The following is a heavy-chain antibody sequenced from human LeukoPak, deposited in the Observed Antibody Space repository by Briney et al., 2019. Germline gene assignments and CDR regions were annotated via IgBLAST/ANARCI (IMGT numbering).Heavy chain of an antibody. Sequence: ASVKVSCKASGYTFTGYYMHWVRQAPGQGLEWMGWINPNSGGTNYAQKFQGRVTMTRDTSISTAYMELSSLRSDDTAVYYCARGRHLDTATFDENNWGQGTLVTVSS. D-gene: IGHD5-18*01. CDR2: INPNSGGT. CDR1: GYTFTGYY. V-gene: IGHV1-2*02. CDR3: ARGRHLDTATFDENN. J-gene: IGHJ4*02.